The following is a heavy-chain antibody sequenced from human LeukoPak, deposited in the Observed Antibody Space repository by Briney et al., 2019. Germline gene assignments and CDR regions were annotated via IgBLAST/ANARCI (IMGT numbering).Heavy chain of an antibody. CDR1: GYTFTSYD. Sequence: ASVKVSCKASGYTFTSYDINLVRRATGQGLEWMGWMNANSGNTGYAQKFQGRVTMTRNTSISTAYMELSSLRSEDTAVYYCARGLISGYYSSEAYWGQGTLVTVSS. V-gene: IGHV1-8*01. D-gene: IGHD3-22*01. CDR2: MNANSGNT. CDR3: ARGLISGYYSSEAY. J-gene: IGHJ4*02.